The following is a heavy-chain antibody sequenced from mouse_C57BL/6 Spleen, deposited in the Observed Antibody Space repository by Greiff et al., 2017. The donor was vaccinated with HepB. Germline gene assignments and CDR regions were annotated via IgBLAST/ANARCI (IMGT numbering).Heavy chain of an antibody. CDR1: GYSITSGYY. V-gene: IGHV3-6*01. CDR3: AREGLYYYGSSFSYYFDY. CDR2: ISYDGSN. D-gene: IGHD1-1*01. Sequence: EVKLQESGPGLVKPSQSLSLTCSVTGYSITSGYYWNWIRQFPGNKLEWMGYISYDGSNNYNPSLKNRISITRDTSKNQFFLKLNSVTTEDTATYYCAREGLYYYGSSFSYYFDYWGQGTTLTVSS. J-gene: IGHJ2*01.